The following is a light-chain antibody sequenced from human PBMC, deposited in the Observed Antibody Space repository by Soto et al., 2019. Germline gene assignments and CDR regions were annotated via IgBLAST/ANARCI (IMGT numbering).Light chain of an antibody. CDR1: QSVLHSSNTKNY. CDR2: DAS. V-gene: IGKV3-11*01. Sequence: DIVMPQAPDSLAVSLGERATINCKSSQSVLHSSNTKNYLAWYQQKPGQAPRLLIYDASNRVTGIPARFRGSGSGTDFTLTISSLEPEDFAVYYCQQRSNWPPEITFGQGTRLAIK. CDR3: QQRSNWPPEIT. J-gene: IGKJ5*01.